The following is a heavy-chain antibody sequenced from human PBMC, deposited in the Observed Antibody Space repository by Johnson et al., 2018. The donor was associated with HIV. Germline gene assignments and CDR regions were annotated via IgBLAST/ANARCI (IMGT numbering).Heavy chain of an antibody. Sequence: QEQLVESGGGVVQPGRSLRLSCAASGFTFSSYGMHWVRQAPGKGLEWVAVIWYDGSNKYYADSVKGRFTISRDNSKNTLYLQMNSLRAEDTAVYYCAKEGNFSSWNPDAFDIWGQGTMVTVSS. V-gene: IGHV3-33*06. J-gene: IGHJ3*02. CDR2: IWYDGSNK. CDR1: GFTFSSYG. CDR3: AKEGNFSSWNPDAFDI. D-gene: IGHD6-13*01.